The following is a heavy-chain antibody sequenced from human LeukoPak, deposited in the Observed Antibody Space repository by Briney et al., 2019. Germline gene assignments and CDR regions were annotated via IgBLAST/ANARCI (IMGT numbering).Heavy chain of an antibody. CDR1: GFSLSTSGMC. D-gene: IGHD6-6*01. V-gene: IGHV2-70*20. Sequence: ESGPTLVNPTQTLTLTCTFSGFSLSTSGMCVSWVRQPPGKALEWLALIDWDDDKYYSTSLKTRLTISKDTSKNQVVLTMTNMDPVDTATYYCVRRYSSSSGYDYWGQGTLVTVSS. CDR3: VRRYSSSSGYDY. CDR2: IDWDDDK. J-gene: IGHJ4*02.